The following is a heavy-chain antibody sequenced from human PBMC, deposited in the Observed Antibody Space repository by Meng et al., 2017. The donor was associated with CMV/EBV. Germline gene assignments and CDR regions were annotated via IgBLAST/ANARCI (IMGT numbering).Heavy chain of an antibody. CDR2: ISSSGSTI. CDR3: AKDGYCSSTSCQDYYYYGMDV. D-gene: IGHD2-2*03. J-gene: IGHJ6*02. Sequence: GGSLRLSCAASGFTFSDYYMSWIRQAPGKGLEWVSYISSSGSTIYYADSVKGRFTISRDNAKNSLYLQMNSLRAEDTAVYYCAKDGYCSSTSCQDYYYYGMDVWGQGTTVTVSS. V-gene: IGHV3-11*01. CDR1: GFTFSDYY.